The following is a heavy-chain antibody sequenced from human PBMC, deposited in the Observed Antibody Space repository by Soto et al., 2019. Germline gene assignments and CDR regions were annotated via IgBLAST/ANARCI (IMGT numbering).Heavy chain of an antibody. J-gene: IGHJ4*02. V-gene: IGHV2-5*02. CDR3: ARGVPFDY. D-gene: IGHD3-10*01. CDR2: IYWDDDK. Sequence: QITLKESGPTLLKPTETLTLTCTFSEFSLSTSGVAVGWIRQPPGKALEWLALIYWDDDKRYSPSLKSRLTITQGTSKNQVVLTMTNMDPADTATYYCARGVPFDYWGQGTLVTVSS. CDR1: EFSLSTSGVA.